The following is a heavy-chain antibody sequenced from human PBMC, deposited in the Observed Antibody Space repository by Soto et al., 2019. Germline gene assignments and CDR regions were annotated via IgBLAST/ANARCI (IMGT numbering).Heavy chain of an antibody. J-gene: IGHJ3*02. V-gene: IGHV1-69*13. CDR3: AQGLTYYYESSGYFDI. D-gene: IGHD3-22*01. CDR2: IIPIFGTA. Sequence: ASVKVSCKASGGTFSSYAISWVRQAPGQGLEWMGGIIPIFGTANYAQKFQGRVTITADESTSTAYMELSSLRSEDTAVYYCAQGLTYYYESSGYFDIWGRGTMVTVS. CDR1: GGTFSSYA.